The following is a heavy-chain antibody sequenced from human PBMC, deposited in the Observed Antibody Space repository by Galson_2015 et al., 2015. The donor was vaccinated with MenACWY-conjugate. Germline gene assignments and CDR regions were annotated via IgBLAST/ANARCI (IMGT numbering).Heavy chain of an antibody. CDR3: AREWSSSFKFDP. CDR2: IYYSGTT. CDR1: GGSISSGGYY. Sequence: TLSLTCTVSGGSISSGGYYWSWIRQHPGKGLEWIGYIYYSGTTYYNPFLKSRVIISLDTSKKQFSLKLSSVTAADTAVYYCAREWSSSFKFDPWGQGTLVTVSS. J-gene: IGHJ5*02. D-gene: IGHD6-13*01. V-gene: IGHV4-31*03.